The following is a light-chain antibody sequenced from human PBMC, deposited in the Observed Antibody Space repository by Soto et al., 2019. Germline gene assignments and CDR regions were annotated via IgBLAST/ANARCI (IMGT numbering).Light chain of an antibody. CDR1: SRDVGSYNL. V-gene: IGLV2-23*02. CDR3: CSYAAITSPVI. CDR2: EVS. Sequence: QSALTQPASVSGSPGQSITISCTGTSRDVGSYNLVSWYQQHPGKAPQLMIYEVSKRPSGVSNRFSGSKSGNTASLTISGLQTEDEADYFCCSYAAITSPVIFGGGTQLTVL. J-gene: IGLJ2*01.